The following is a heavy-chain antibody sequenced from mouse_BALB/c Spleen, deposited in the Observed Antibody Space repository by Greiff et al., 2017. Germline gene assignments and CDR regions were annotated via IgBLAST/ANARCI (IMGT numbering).Heavy chain of an antibody. J-gene: IGHJ2*01. CDR3: TRRGYDGNYAFDD. D-gene: IGHD2-3*01. CDR2: IYPGNSDT. CDR1: GYTFTSYW. Sequence: VQLQQSGTVLARPGASVKMSCKASGYTFTSYWMHWVKQRPGQGLEWIGAIYPGNSDTSYNQKFKGKAKLTAVTSTSTAYMELSSLTNEDSAVYYCTRRGYDGNYAFDDWGQGTTLTVSS. V-gene: IGHV1-5*01.